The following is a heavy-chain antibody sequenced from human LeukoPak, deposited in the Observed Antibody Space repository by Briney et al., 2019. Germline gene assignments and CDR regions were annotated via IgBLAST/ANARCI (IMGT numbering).Heavy chain of an antibody. CDR2: IYTSGST. CDR1: GGSFSSYY. J-gene: IGHJ4*02. D-gene: IGHD1-26*01. CDR3: ARDGASGSYYNFDY. Sequence: SSKTLSLTCTVSGGSFSSYYWSWIRQPAGKGLEWIGRIYTSGSTNYNPSLKSRVTMSVDTSKNQFSLKLSSVTAADTAVYYCARDGASGSYYNFDYWGQGTLVTVSS. V-gene: IGHV4-4*07.